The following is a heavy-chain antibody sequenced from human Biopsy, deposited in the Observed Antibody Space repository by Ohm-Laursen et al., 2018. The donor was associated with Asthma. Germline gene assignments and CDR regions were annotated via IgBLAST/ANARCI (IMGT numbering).Heavy chain of an antibody. CDR3: ARDFGGWYYFDN. CDR2: IYYTGTT. V-gene: IGHV4-59*01. D-gene: IGHD3-3*01. Sequence: TLSLTCTVSGGSISGFYWSWIRPPPGKGLAWIGYIYYTGTTNYNPSLKSRVSISVDTSKNQFSLKLTSVTAADTAVYYCARDFGGWYYFDNWGQGSLVTVSS. CDR1: GGSISGFY. J-gene: IGHJ4*02.